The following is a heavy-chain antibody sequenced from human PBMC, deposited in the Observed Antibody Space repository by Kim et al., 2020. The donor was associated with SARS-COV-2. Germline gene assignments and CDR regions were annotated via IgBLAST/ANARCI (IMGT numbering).Heavy chain of an antibody. V-gene: IGHV1-69*01. CDR3: ARNYYYGSGSYFY. Sequence: YAQKFQGRVTITADESTSTADMELSSLRSEDTAVYYCARNYYYGSGSYFYWGQGTLVTVSS. J-gene: IGHJ4*02. D-gene: IGHD3-10*01.